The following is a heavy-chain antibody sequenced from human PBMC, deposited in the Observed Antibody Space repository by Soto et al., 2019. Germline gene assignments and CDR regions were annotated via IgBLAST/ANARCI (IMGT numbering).Heavy chain of an antibody. CDR1: GGSISSYY. CDR3: ASMGSSGYYVFDY. J-gene: IGHJ4*02. V-gene: IGHV4-59*01. Sequence: TSETLSLTCTVSGGSISSYYWSWIRQPPGKGLEWIGYIYYSGSTNYNPSLKSRVTISVDTSKNQFSLKLSSVTAADTAVYYCASMGSSGYYVFDYWGQGTLVTVSS. CDR2: IYYSGST. D-gene: IGHD3-22*01.